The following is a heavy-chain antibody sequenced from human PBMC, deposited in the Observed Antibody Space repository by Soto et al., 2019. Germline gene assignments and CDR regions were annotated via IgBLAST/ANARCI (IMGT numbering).Heavy chain of an antibody. CDR2: IYYSGST. V-gene: IGHV4-39*02. J-gene: IGHJ5*02. CDR1: GGSISSSSYY. D-gene: IGHD2-2*01. Sequence: PSETLSLTCTVSGGSISSSSYYWGWIRQPPGKGLEWIGSIYYSGSTYYNPSLKSRVTISVDTSKNQFSLKLSSVTAADTAVYYCARDHYCSSTSCYLHNWFDPWGQGTLVTVSS. CDR3: ARDHYCSSTSCYLHNWFDP.